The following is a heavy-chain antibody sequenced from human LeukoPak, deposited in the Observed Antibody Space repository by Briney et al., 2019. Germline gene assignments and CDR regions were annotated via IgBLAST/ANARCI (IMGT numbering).Heavy chain of an antibody. CDR3: ARAGYYYDSSGYHYYFDY. D-gene: IGHD3-22*01. V-gene: IGHV4-59*01. CDR2: NYYSGST. J-gene: IGHJ4*02. Sequence: SETLTLTCTVSGGSISSYYWSWIRQPPGKGLEWIGYNYYSGSTNYNPSLKSRVTISVDTSKNQFSLKLASVTAADTAVYYCARAGYYYDSSGYHYYFDYWGQGTLVTVSS. CDR1: GGSISSYY.